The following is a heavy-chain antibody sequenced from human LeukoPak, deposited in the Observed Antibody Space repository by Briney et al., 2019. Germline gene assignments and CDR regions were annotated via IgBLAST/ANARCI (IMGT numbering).Heavy chain of an antibody. D-gene: IGHD2-21*01. CDR1: GGPISTTTYY. J-gene: IGHJ4*02. V-gene: IGHV4-39*01. CDR2: AYYTGRT. CDR3: ATHLPYRRSIRDY. Sequence: SETLSLTCTVSGGPISTTTYYWIWVRQPPGKGLEWLGSAYYTGRTSYNESLESRLSISIDTSKNQFSLHLNSVTAADTAVYFCATHLPYRRSIRDYWGQGILVAVSS.